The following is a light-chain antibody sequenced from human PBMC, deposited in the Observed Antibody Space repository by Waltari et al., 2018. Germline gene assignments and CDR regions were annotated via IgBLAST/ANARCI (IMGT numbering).Light chain of an antibody. CDR2: WAS. CDR3: QQYYTTPCT. V-gene: IGKV4-1*01. J-gene: IGKJ2*02. Sequence: DILLTQSPDSLAFSLGERAPISCRPTQSVLSSTNSNNYLAWYQQRPGQPPKLLFYWASTRVSGVPDRFDGSGSGTDFTLTISSLQAEDLAVYYCQQYYTTPCTFGQGTRLEIK. CDR1: QSVLSSTNSNNY.